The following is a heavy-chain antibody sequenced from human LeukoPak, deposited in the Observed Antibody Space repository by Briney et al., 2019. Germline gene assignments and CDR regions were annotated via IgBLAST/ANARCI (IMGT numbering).Heavy chain of an antibody. CDR2: ISHDGSTK. D-gene: IGHD3-10*01. CDR1: GFTFSSYP. J-gene: IGHJ6*02. Sequence: SGGSLRLSCEASGFTFSSYPMFWVRQAPGKGPEWVAMISHDGSTKHYADSVKGRFTISRDNSKNTLYLQMNSLRAEDTAVYYCAKDQRAFGELNYYYYGMDVWGQGTTVTVSS. CDR3: AKDQRAFGELNYYYYGMDV. V-gene: IGHV3-30-3*01.